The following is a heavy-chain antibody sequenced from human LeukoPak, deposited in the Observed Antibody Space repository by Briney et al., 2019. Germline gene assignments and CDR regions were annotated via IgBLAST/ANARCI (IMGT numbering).Heavy chain of an antibody. D-gene: IGHD1-1*01. V-gene: IGHV3-30*11. CDR3: ARACNWKPSVFDP. CDR1: VHLFSRYA. J-gene: IGHJ5*02. Sequence: PGGSQSLLCAVSVHLFSRYAMLGARRSRGRGLVGVAVMSYDVSNKYYANSLRGRVTISRDNSKNTLYLQMNRLRDEETAGSYCARACNWKPSVFDPWGQGTLVTVSS. CDR2: MSYDVSNK.